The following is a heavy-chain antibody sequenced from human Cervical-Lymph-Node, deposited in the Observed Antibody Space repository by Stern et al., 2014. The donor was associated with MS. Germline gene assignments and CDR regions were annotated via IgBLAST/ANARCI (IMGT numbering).Heavy chain of an antibody. Sequence: LVVSRGGLVQPGGSLRPSCAVSGFTLSSYSTNWVRQAPRKGMERVSFTISSSSYIDYADSVKGRFTISRDNAKNSLYLQMNSLRAEDTAVYYCARGIHYDSSGYYADYWGQGTLVTVSS. V-gene: IGHV3-21*01. J-gene: IGHJ4*02. CDR3: ARGIHYDSSGYYADY. D-gene: IGHD3-22*01. CDR1: GFTLSSYS. CDR2: TISSSSYI.